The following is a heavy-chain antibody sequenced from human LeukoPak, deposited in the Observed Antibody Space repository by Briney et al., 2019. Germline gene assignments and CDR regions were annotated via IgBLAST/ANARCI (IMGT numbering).Heavy chain of an antibody. J-gene: IGHJ4*02. CDR3: ARIGYSSSSFDY. CDR2: IKEDGSTK. V-gene: IGHV3-7*03. Sequence: GGSLRLSCAASEFTFSRYWMSWVRQAPGKGLEWVANIKEDGSTKYYLDSVKGRLTVSRDYAKNSVFLQINGLRAEDTAIYYCARIGYSSSSFDYWGQGTLVTVSS. D-gene: IGHD6-6*01. CDR1: EFTFSRYW.